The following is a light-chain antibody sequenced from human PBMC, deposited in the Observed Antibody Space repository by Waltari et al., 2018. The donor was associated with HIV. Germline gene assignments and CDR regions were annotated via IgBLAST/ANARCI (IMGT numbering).Light chain of an antibody. CDR3: ATWDDSGDGPMV. J-gene: IGLJ2*01. V-gene: IGLV1-44*01. CDR2: SSN. CDR1: ASTIGSNP. Sequence: QSVRPQPPSPSGTPGQRVTIPCSGGASTIGSNPIPCYQVFPGTAPKLLIYSSNQVSTGVPDRFSASKSGTSASLTISVLQSEDEAHYYCATWDDSGDGPMVFGRGTKLTVL.